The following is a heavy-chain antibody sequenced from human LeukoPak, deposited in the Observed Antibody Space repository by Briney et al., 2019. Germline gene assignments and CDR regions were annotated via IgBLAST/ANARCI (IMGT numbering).Heavy chain of an antibody. CDR1: GGSISKYY. CDR3: ARGELGSSWYGAFDI. Sequence: SETLSLTCTVSGGSISKYYWSWIRQPPGKGLEWIGYIYYSGSTNYNPSLKSRVTISVDTSKNQFSLKLSSVTAADTAVYYCARGELGSSWYGAFDIWGQGTMVTVSS. J-gene: IGHJ3*02. D-gene: IGHD6-13*01. CDR2: IYYSGST. V-gene: IGHV4-59*08.